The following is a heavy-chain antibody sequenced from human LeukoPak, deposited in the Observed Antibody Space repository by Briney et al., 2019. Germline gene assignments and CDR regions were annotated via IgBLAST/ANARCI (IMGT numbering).Heavy chain of an antibody. CDR3: AREEVTRISSPPSYYYYMDV. Sequence: SETLSLTCTVSGASISSYYWTWMRQPAGKGLEWIGRIYTSGHINYNPSLKSRVTMSLDTPKNQFSLKLNSVTAVDTAVYYCAREEVTRISSPPSYYYYMDVWGKGTTVTVSS. V-gene: IGHV4-4*07. D-gene: IGHD6-6*01. J-gene: IGHJ6*03. CDR1: GASISSYY. CDR2: IYTSGHI.